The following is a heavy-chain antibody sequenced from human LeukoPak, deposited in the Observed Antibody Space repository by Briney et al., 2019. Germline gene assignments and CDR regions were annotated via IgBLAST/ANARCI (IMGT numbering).Heavy chain of an antibody. CDR1: GGSFSSYY. V-gene: IGHV4-34*01. D-gene: IGHD2-2*01. J-gene: IGHJ4*02. CDR3: ASRCSTTKCLINSSTTFDY. Sequence: PSETLSLTCAVYGGSFSSYYWSWIRQPPGKGLEWIGEMNHSGNTDYNPSLKSRVTISVDTSKNQFSLKLSSVTAADTAVYYCASRCSTTKCLINSSTTFDYWGQGTLVTVSS. CDR2: MNHSGNT.